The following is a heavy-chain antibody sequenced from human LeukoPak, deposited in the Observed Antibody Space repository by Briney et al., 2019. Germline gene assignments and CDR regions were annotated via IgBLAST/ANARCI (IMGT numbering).Heavy chain of an antibody. CDR1: GFTLSSYE. D-gene: IGHD6-13*01. CDR2: ISSSGSSM. Sequence: PGGSLRLSCAASGFTLSSYEMNWLRQAPGKGLEWVSYISSSGSSMYYTDSVKGRFTISRDNAKNSLYLQMNSLRAEDTAVYYCARDGAAAGTPFDYWGQGTLVTVSS. V-gene: IGHV3-48*03. J-gene: IGHJ4*02. CDR3: ARDGAAAGTPFDY.